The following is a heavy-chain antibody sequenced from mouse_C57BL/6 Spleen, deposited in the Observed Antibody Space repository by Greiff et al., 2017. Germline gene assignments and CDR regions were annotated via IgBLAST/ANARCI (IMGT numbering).Heavy chain of an antibody. CDR3: ARRPFLRLGAMDY. CDR1: GYSFTGYS. Sequence: EVQLQQSGPELVKPGASVKISCKASGYSFTGYSMNWVKQSPEKRLEWIGKINSSTGGTNYNQKFKAKVTLTVDKSSSTAYMQLKSLTSEDTAIYYCARRPFLRLGAMDYWGQGTSVTGSA. CDR2: INSSTGGT. D-gene: IGHD3-2*02. J-gene: IGHJ4*01. V-gene: IGHV1-42*01.